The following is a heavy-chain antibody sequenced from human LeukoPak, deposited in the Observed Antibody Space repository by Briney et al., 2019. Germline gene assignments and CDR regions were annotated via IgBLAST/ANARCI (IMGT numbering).Heavy chain of an antibody. D-gene: IGHD6-13*01. Sequence: GGSLRLSCAACGFTFSSYSMNWVRQAPGKGLEWVSSISSSSSYIYYADSVKGRCTISRDNAKNSLYLQMTSLRAEDTAVYHCARDGLAAAGELEDAFDIWGQGTMVTVSS. J-gene: IGHJ3*02. CDR1: GFTFSSYS. CDR3: ARDGLAAAGELEDAFDI. V-gene: IGHV3-21*01. CDR2: ISSSSSYI.